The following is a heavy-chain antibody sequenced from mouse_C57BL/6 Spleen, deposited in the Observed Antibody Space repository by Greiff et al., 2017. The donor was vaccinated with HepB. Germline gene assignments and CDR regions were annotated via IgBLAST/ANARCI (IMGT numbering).Heavy chain of an antibody. J-gene: IGHJ2*01. V-gene: IGHV1S81*02. D-gene: IGHD1-1*01. CDR3: ARIKNIVATYFDY. CDR1: GYTFTSYW. Sequence: QVQLKQSGAELVKAGASVKMSCKASGYTFTSYWMHWVKQRLGQGLEWFAETNPTNGRTYYNEKFKSKATLTVDKSSSTAYMLLSGRTFGDSAVYYCARIKNIVATYFDYWGQGTTLTVSS. CDR2: TNPTNGRT.